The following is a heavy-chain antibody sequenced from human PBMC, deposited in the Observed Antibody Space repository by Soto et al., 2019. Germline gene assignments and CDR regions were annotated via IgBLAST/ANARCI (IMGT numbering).Heavy chain of an antibody. CDR1: GFTFSSYG. CDR3: ARDGGGIAAENYFDY. CDR2: IWYDGSNK. J-gene: IGHJ4*02. Sequence: HPGGSLRLSCAASGFTFSSYGMHWVRQAPGKGLEWVAVIWYDGSNKYYADSVKGRFTISRDNSKNTLYLQMNSLRAEDTAVYYCARDGGGIAAENYFDYWGQGTLVTVSS. V-gene: IGHV3-33*01. D-gene: IGHD6-13*01.